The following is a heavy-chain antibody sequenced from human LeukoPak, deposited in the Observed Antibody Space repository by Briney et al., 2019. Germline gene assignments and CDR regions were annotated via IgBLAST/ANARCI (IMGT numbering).Heavy chain of an antibody. J-gene: IGHJ4*02. Sequence: PGGSLRLSCVASGFTFSRHGMNWVRQAPGKGLEWVSGISPSGDIKYYVDSVKGRFTVSRDNSKNTLYLQINSLRAEDTAVYYCARRSYCSGGSCYATPPDYWGQGTLVTVSS. D-gene: IGHD2-15*01. V-gene: IGHV3-23*01. CDR2: ISPSGDIK. CDR3: ARRSYCSGGSCYATPPDY. CDR1: GFTFSRHG.